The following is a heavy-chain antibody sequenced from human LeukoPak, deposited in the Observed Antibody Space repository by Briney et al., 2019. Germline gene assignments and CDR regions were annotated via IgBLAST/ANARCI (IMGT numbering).Heavy chain of an antibody. CDR2: IFWDDTE. CDR3: SHRHNLGVTGPVVTFDS. CDR1: GFSLSTSGVG. Sequence: ESGPTLVNPTQTLTLTCTFSGFSLSTSGVGVGWIRQPPGKALEWLAFIFWDDTEHYSPSLKNRLTITKDTSKNQVILTMTNMDPVDTATYYCSHRHNLGVTGPVVTFDSWGQGTLVTVSS. J-gene: IGHJ5*01. D-gene: IGHD2-21*02. V-gene: IGHV2-5*02.